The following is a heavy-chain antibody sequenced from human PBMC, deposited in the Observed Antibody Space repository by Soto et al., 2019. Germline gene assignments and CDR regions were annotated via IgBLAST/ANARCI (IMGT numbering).Heavy chain of an antibody. V-gene: IGHV4-59*08. J-gene: IGHJ6*03. CDR3: ARHVSKTGGYFYYYMDV. CDR2: IHSSGGT. Sequence: SETLSLTCTVSGGSISSYYWSWIRKPPGKGLEWIGYIHSSGGTNYIPSLKSRVTISVDTSKNQFSLNLNSVTAADAAVYYCARHVSKTGGYFYYYMDVWGKGTTVTVSS. CDR1: GGSISSYY.